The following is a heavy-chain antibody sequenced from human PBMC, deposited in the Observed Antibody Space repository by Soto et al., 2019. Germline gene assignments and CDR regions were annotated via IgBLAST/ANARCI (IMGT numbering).Heavy chain of an antibody. CDR2: IGANGDTT. CDR3: AKSIIGTRFFDY. J-gene: IGHJ4*02. V-gene: IGHV3-23*01. D-gene: IGHD1-1*01. CDR1: GFTFSNFA. Sequence: GGSLRLSCAASGFTFSNFALSWVRQAPGKGLEWVSSIGANGDTTFYADSVKGRFTISRDNSKNTLYLQMNSLGAEATAFYYCAKSIIGTRFFDYWGQGTLVTVSS.